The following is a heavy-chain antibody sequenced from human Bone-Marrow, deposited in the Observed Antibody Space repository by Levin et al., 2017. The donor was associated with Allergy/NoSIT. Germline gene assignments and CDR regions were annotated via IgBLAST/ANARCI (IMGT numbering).Heavy chain of an antibody. Sequence: GGSLRLSCAASGFAFNHPWMTWVRQAPGKGLEWVGRIKSAASGGTTDYGAAVKGRFTISRDDSKSTLFLQMNSLESEDTAVYYCTTDCSDITCLGDGAFHVWGRGTMVTVSS. CDR2: IKSAASGGTT. CDR1: GFAFNHPW. D-gene: IGHD2-15*01. V-gene: IGHV3-15*01. J-gene: IGHJ3*01. CDR3: TTDCSDITCLGDGAFHV.